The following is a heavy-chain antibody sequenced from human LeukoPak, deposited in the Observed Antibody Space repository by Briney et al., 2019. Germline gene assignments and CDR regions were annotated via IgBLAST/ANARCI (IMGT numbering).Heavy chain of an antibody. CDR3: ARRYYDSTGDAFDI. Sequence: SETLSLTFTVSGGSISSYYWSWIRQPPGKGLEWIGYIYYSGSTNYNPSLKSRVTISVDTSKNQFSLKLSSVTAADTAVYYCARRYYDSTGDAFDIWGQGTMVTVSS. CDR1: GGSISSYY. J-gene: IGHJ3*02. CDR2: IYYSGST. V-gene: IGHV4-59*08. D-gene: IGHD3-22*01.